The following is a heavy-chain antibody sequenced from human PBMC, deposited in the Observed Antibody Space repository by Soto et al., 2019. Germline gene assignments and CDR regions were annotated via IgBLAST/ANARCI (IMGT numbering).Heavy chain of an antibody. V-gene: IGHV4-31*02. CDR1: GGSLKSGGYY. Sequence: PSETLSLTCTVSGGSLKSGGYYWSWIRQHPGRGLEWIGYIYYTGRTYYNPSLESRVTFSVDTSKNQFSLKLSSVTAADTAVYYCAVQDQYYDFWSGYYSLSGMDFWGQGTTVTVSS. CDR2: IYYTGRT. CDR3: AVQDQYYDFWSGYYSLSGMDF. J-gene: IGHJ6*02. D-gene: IGHD3-3*01.